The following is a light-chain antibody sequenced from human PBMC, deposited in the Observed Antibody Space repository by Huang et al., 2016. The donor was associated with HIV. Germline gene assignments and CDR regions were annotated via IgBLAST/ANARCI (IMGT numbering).Light chain of an antibody. J-gene: IGKJ1*01. V-gene: IGKV4-1*01. CDR1: QTVLYSLNKKNY. Sequence: DIVMTQSPDSLAVSPGERATINCKSSQTVLYSLNKKNYLAWFQHKAGRPPKLVISWATTRESGVPDRFSGRGSGTDFTLTINNLQAEDVAVYFCLQYYSVPQTFGHGTKVEIK. CDR3: LQYYSVPQT. CDR2: WAT.